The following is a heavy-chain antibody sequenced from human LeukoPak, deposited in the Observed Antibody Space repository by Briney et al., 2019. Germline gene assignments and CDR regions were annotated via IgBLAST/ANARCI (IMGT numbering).Heavy chain of an antibody. J-gene: IGHJ5*02. D-gene: IGHD2-2*01. CDR2: ISAYNGNT. CDR1: GYTFTSYG. CDR3: ARVLGVPAAKEYNWFDP. Sequence: ASVKVSCKASGYTFTSYGISWVRQAPGQGLEWMGWISAYNGNTNYAQKLQGRVTMTTDTSTSTAYMELRGLRSDDTAVYYCARVLGVPAAKEYNWFDPWGQGTLVTVSS. V-gene: IGHV1-18*01.